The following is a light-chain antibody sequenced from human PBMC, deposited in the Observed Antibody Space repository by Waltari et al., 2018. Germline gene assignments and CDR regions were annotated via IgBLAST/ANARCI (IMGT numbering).Light chain of an antibody. J-gene: IGKJ5*01. Sequence: EIVVTQSPATLSLSPGEGATLSCRTSESVSSNLAWLQQKDGQPPRLVIYDASSRAADTPARFSGGGSGTDYTLTISSLEPEDFATYYCQQRSAWPTTFGQGTRLEI. CDR2: DAS. CDR3: QQRSAWPTT. CDR1: ESVSSN. V-gene: IGKV3-11*01.